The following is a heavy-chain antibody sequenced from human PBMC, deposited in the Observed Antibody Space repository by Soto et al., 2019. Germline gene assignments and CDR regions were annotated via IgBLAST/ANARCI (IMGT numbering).Heavy chain of an antibody. Sequence: QVQVVQSGAEVKKPESSVKVSCKPSGGTFNTYTVNWVRLAPGHGLEWMGRFIPILDMANYAQKFQVRVTITAARSTFTAYMKPNSLTSDDTAVYYCAITYCRDNSCPRDFDFWGPGTRVTVSS. D-gene: IGHD2-21*01. V-gene: IGHV1-69*02. CDR1: GGTFNTYT. J-gene: IGHJ4*02. CDR3: AITYCRDNSCPRDFDF. CDR2: FIPILDMA.